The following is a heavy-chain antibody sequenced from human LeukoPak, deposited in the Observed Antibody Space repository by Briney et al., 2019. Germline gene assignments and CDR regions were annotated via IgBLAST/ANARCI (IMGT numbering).Heavy chain of an antibody. CDR3: ARDHTMVRGVNHGMDV. D-gene: IGHD3-10*01. Sequence: ASVKVSCKASGYTFTSYGISWVRQAPGQGLEWMGWISAYNGNTNYAQKLQGRVTMTTDTSTSTAYMELRSLRSDDTAVYHCARDHTMVRGVNHGMDVWGKGTTVTVSS. CDR1: GYTFTSYG. CDR2: ISAYNGNT. V-gene: IGHV1-18*04. J-gene: IGHJ6*04.